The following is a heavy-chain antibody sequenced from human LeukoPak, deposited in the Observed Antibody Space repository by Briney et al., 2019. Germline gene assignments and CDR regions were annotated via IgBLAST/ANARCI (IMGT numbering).Heavy chain of an antibody. J-gene: IGHJ4*02. Sequence: SETLSLTCTVSGGSISSYYWSWIRQPPGKGLEWIGYIYYSGSTNYNPSLKSRVTISVDTSKNQFSLKLSSVTAADTAVYYCARGKRYSSGYSDYWGQGTLVTVSS. D-gene: IGHD6-19*01. CDR2: IYYSGST. V-gene: IGHV4-59*01. CDR3: ARGKRYSSGYSDY. CDR1: GGSISSYY.